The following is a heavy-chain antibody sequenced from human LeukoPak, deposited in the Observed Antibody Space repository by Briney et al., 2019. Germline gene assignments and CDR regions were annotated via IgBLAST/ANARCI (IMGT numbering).Heavy chain of an antibody. CDR1: GFTFSNAW. D-gene: IGHD6-13*01. CDR2: INSDGSST. V-gene: IGHV3-74*01. Sequence: GGSLRLSCAASGFTFSNAWMNWVRQAPGKGLLWVSRINSDGSSTSYADSVKGRFTISRDNAKNTLYLQMNSLRAEDTAVYYCARRIAAAAAPYYFDYWGQGTLVTVSS. J-gene: IGHJ4*02. CDR3: ARRIAAAAAPYYFDY.